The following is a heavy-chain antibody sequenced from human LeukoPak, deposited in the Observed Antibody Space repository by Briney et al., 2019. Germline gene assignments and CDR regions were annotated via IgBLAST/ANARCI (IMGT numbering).Heavy chain of an antibody. CDR3: TRGTYYDFWSGYYSDY. V-gene: IGHV4-38-2*02. D-gene: IGHD3-3*01. Sequence: PSETLSLTCSLSGHSISSNYYWGWIRQPPGQGLEWIGSISHSGSTYYNPSLKSRLTMSVDTSKNQLSLKLRSVIAADTAIYYSTRGTYYDFWSGYYSDYWGQGTLVAVSS. J-gene: IGHJ4*02. CDR2: ISHSGST. CDR1: GHSISSNYY.